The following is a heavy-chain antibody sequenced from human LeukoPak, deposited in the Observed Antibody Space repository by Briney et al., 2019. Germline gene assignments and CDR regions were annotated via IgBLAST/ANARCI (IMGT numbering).Heavy chain of an antibody. CDR3: ARARERGYCSVGTCYNYYFMDV. CDR1: GYTFTSYY. J-gene: IGHJ6*03. CDR2: INPSGGCT. V-gene: IGHV1-46*01. D-gene: IGHD2-15*01. Sequence: ASVKLSCKASGYTFTSYYMHWVRQAAGQGLEWMGIINPSGGCTIYAQEFQGRVTMTWDTSTSTVYLELGSLRSEDTAVFYCARARERGYCSVGTCYNYYFMDVWGKGTTVTVSS.